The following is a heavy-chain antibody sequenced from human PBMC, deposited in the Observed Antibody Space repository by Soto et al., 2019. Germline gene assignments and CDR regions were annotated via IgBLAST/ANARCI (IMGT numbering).Heavy chain of an antibody. CDR1: GFTFSTYG. D-gene: IGHD3-10*01. CDR3: ARDSGGSGSYSMDV. V-gene: IGHV3-33*01. CDR2: IWYDGSNK. Sequence: QVHLVESGGGVVQPGRSLRLSCAASGFTFSTYGMHWVRQAPGKGLEWVAVIWYDGSNKYYVDSVKGRFTVSRDNSKNTLYLQMNSLRAEDTAVYYCARDSGGSGSYSMDVWGQGTTVTVSS. J-gene: IGHJ6*02.